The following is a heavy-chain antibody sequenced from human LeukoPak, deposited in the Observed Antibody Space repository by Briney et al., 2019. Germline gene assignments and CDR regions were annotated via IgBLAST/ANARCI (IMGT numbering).Heavy chain of an antibody. CDR1: GFTFSSSA. D-gene: IGHD3-22*01. V-gene: IGHV3-23*01. CDR3: AKSLRYYYDSSGYSDY. Sequence: GGSLRLSCAASGFTFSSSAMNWVRQAPGKGLEWVSAISGSGDSTYYADSVKGRFTISRDNSKNTLYLQMNSLRAEDTAVYYCAKSLRYYYDSSGYSDYWGQGTLVTVSS. J-gene: IGHJ4*02. CDR2: ISGSGDST.